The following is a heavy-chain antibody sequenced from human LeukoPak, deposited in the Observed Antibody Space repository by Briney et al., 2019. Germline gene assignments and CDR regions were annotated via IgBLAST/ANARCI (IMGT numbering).Heavy chain of an antibody. Sequence: SETLSPTCAVYGGSFSRYHSSWIRQPPGKGLEWIGEINHSGSTNYNPSLKSRVTISVDTSKNLFSLKLSSVTTADTAVYYCARAGDSRSWYPWYYWGQGTLVTVSS. CDR1: GGSFSRYH. D-gene: IGHD6-13*01. J-gene: IGHJ4*01. V-gene: IGHV4-34*01. CDR2: INHSGST. CDR3: ARAGDSRSWYPWYY.